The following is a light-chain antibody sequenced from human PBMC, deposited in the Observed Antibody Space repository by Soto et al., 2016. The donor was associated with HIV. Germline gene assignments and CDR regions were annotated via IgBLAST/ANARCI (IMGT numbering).Light chain of an antibody. CDR1: QGIKNE. J-gene: IGKJ2*01. CDR2: ATS. Sequence: IRMTQSPSTLSASLGDRVTITCRASQGIKNELGWYQQKPGKAPKLLIYATSSLGGGVPSRFSGSGSGTDFTLTISSLQPEDSASYFCLQDYDRPYTFGQGTKLEIK. CDR3: LQDYDRPYT. V-gene: IGKV1-6*01.